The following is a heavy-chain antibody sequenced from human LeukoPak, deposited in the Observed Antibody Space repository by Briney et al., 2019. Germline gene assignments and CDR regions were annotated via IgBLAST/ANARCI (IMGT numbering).Heavy chain of an antibody. D-gene: IGHD3-22*01. J-gene: IGHJ4*02. CDR2: ISSSGSTR. CDR1: RFTFSSYE. V-gene: IGHV3-48*03. CDR3: AKDFFYYDSSGYFPN. Sequence: PGGSLRLSCAASRFTFSSYEMNWVRQAPGKGLEWVSYISSSGSTRYYADSVKGRFTTSRDNAKNSLYLQMNSLRAEDTAVYYCAKDFFYYDSSGYFPNWGQGTLVTVSS.